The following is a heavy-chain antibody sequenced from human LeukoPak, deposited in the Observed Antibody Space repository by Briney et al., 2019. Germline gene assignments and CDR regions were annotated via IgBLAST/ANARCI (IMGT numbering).Heavy chain of an antibody. J-gene: IGHJ5*02. CDR2: IYTSGST. CDR3: ARDGPALDP. CDR1: GGSFSGYY. V-gene: IGHV4-4*07. Sequence: SETLSLTCAVYGGSFSGYYWSWIRQPAGKGLEWIGRIYTSGSTNYNPSLKSRVTISVDTSKNQFSLKLSSVTAADTAVYYCARDGPALDPWGQGTLVTVSS.